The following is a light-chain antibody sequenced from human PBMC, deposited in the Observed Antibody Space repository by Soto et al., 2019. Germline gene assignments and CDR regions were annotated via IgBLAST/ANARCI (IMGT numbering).Light chain of an antibody. V-gene: IGKV1-5*01. Sequence: DIPMTQSPSTLSASVGDRVTITCRASQNINSWLAWYQQKPGKAPKLLIYAASSLESGVPSRFSGSRSGTEFPLTISSLQPDDFATYYCQQYDANPWTFGQGTKVEIK. CDR1: QNINSW. CDR2: AAS. CDR3: QQYDANPWT. J-gene: IGKJ1*01.